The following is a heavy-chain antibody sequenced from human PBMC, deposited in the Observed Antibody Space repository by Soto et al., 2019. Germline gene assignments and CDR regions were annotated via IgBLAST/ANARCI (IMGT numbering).Heavy chain of an antibody. CDR1: GYTFTSYG. J-gene: IGHJ5*02. CDR2: INAYKGNT. Sequence: QVQLVQSGTEVKKPGASVKVSCKASGYTFTSYGISWVRQAPGQGPEWMGWINAYKGNTNYAQKLQGRVTMTTDTSTSTAYMELRSLVSDDTAVYFCSRVLPPFDPWGQGTLVTVSS. CDR3: SRVLPPFDP. V-gene: IGHV1-18*01.